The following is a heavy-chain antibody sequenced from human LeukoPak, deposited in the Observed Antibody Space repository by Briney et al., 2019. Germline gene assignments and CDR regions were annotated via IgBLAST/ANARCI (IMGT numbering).Heavy chain of an antibody. Sequence: PSETLSLTCTVSGGSISSSSYSWGWIRQPPGKGLEWIGSIYYSGSTYYNPSLKSRVTISVDTSKNQFSLKLSSVTAADTAVYYCARTRSFYGDYGYYYGMDVWGQGTTVTVSS. V-gene: IGHV4-39*01. CDR1: GGSISSSSYS. J-gene: IGHJ6*02. CDR3: ARTRSFYGDYGYYYGMDV. CDR2: IYYSGST. D-gene: IGHD4-17*01.